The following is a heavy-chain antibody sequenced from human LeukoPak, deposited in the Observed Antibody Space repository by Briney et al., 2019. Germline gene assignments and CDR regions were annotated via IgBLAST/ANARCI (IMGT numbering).Heavy chain of an antibody. CDR1: GFIVSSNY. Sequence: PGGSLRLSCAASGFIVSSNYLSWVRQAPGKGLEWVSVIYSGGSTYYADSVKGRFTISRDNSKNTLYLQMNSLRAEDTAVYYCARDTGSGWYYFDYWGQGTLVTVSS. CDR3: ARDTGSGWYYFDY. V-gene: IGHV3-53*01. CDR2: IYSGGST. J-gene: IGHJ4*02. D-gene: IGHD6-19*01.